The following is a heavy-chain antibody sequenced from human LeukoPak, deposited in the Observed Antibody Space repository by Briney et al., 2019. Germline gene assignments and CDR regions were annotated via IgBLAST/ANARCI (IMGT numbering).Heavy chain of an antibody. V-gene: IGHV4-34*01. CDR3: ARGPYDFWSGYPTHFDY. CDR2: INHSGST. CDR1: GGSFSGYY. D-gene: IGHD3-3*01. Sequence: SETLSLTCAVYGGSFSGYYWSWIRQPPGKGLEWIGEINHSGSTNYNPSLKSRVTISVDTSKNQFSPKLSSVTAADTAVYYCARGPYDFWSGYPTHFDYWGQGTLVTVSS. J-gene: IGHJ4*02.